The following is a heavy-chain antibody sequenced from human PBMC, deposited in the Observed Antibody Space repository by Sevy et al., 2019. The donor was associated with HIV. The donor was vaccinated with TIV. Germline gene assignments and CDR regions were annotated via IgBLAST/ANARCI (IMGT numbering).Heavy chain of an antibody. D-gene: IGHD3-10*01. CDR3: AKDPGGEYYYGSGSYLYYYGMDV. V-gene: IGHV3-23*01. Sequence: GGSLRLSCAASGFTFSSYAMSWVRQAPGNGLEWVSAISGSGGSTYYADSVKGRFTISRDNSKNTLYLQMNSLRAEDTAVYYCAKDPGGEYYYGSGSYLYYYGMDVWGQGTTVTVSS. J-gene: IGHJ6*02. CDR1: GFTFSSYA. CDR2: ISGSGGST.